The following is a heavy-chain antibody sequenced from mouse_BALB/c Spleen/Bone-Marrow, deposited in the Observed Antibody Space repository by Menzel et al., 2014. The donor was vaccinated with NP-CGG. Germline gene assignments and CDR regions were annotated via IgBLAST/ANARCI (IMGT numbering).Heavy chain of an antibody. CDR3: ARYWSGFAY. CDR1: GYTFTSSW. V-gene: IGHV1S130*01. CDR2: IHPSSGNT. Sequence: QVQLQQSGSVLVRPGASVKLSCKASGYTFTSSWMHWAKQRPGQGLEWIGEIHPSSGNTNYNEKFKGKATLTVDTSSSTAYVDLSSLTSEDSAVYYCARYWSGFAYWGQGTLVTVSA. D-gene: IGHD4-1*01. J-gene: IGHJ3*01.